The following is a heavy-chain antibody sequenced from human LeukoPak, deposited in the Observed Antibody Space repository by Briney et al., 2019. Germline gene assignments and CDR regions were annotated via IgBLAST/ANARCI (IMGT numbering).Heavy chain of an antibody. D-gene: IGHD3-22*01. CDR3: ARGLDGSGYWAPHDY. Sequence: PGGSLRLSCAASGFTFSSYSMNWVRQAPGKGLEWVSSISSSSSYIYYADSVKGRFTISRDNAKNSLYLQMNSLRAEDTAVYYCARGLDGSGYWAPHDYWGQGTLVTVSS. J-gene: IGHJ4*02. CDR2: ISSSSSYI. V-gene: IGHV3-21*01. CDR1: GFTFSSYS.